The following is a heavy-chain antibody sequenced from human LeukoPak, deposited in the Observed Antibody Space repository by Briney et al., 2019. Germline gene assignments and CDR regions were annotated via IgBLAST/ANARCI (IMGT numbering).Heavy chain of an antibody. CDR1: GGSINSFY. Sequence: SGTLSLTCTVSGGSINSFYWSWIRQPPGKGLEWIGYIYYTGTTNYNPSLESRVTMSVDTSKNQFSLRLSSVSAADTAVYYCARVYGTLYKYRFLDYWGQGTLVTVSS. CDR3: ARVYGTLYKYRFLDY. J-gene: IGHJ4*02. D-gene: IGHD5-24*01. CDR2: IYYTGTT. V-gene: IGHV4-59*01.